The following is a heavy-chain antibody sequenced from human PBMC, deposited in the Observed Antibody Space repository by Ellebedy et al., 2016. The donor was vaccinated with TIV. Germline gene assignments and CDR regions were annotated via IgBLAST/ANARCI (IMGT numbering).Heavy chain of an antibody. J-gene: IGHJ3*02. Sequence: GGSLRLSXTASGFTFTDSSFSWIRQAPGKRLEWISYIRHRDDVIYYADSFKGRFTISRDNAKNSLFLQMDSLRADDTAVYYCARRITGDSHAFDIWGQGTMVTVSS. CDR2: IRHRDDVI. CDR3: ARRITGDSHAFDI. V-gene: IGHV3-11*01. CDR1: GFTFTDSS. D-gene: IGHD7-27*01.